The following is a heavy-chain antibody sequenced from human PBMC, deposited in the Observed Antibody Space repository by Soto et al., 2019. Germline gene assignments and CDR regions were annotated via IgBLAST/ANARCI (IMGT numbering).Heavy chain of an antibody. CDR1: GYTFSGYY. Sequence: ASVKVSCKASGYTFSGYYIHWLRQAPGQGLEWMGWVNPNSGGTNYAQKFQGRVTVTRDTPTSTAYMELSRLTSDDTAVYYCARSLTEGYCTITGCYTRPLYGMDVWGQGXTVTVYS. J-gene: IGHJ6*02. CDR3: ARSLTEGYCTITGCYTRPLYGMDV. CDR2: VNPNSGGT. V-gene: IGHV1-2*02. D-gene: IGHD2-2*02.